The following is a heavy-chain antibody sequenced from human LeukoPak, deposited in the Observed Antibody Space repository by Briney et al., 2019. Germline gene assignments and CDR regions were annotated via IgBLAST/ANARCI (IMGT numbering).Heavy chain of an antibody. Sequence: SETLSLTCTVSGGSICSHYWSWIRQPPGKGLEWIGYIHYSGSTNYNPSLKSRVTISVDTSKNQFSLKLSSVTAADTAVYYCARGLTSSWYVVDYWGQGTLVTVSS. J-gene: IGHJ4*02. CDR3: ARGLTSSWYVVDY. V-gene: IGHV4-59*11. CDR1: GGSICSHY. CDR2: IHYSGST. D-gene: IGHD6-13*01.